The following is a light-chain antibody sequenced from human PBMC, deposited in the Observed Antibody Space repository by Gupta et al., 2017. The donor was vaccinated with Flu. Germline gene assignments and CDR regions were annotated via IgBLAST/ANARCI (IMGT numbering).Light chain of an antibody. CDR2: YSSASDS. Sequence: QAVLTPPSSLSAPPGASARLTCTLRSGINVDNYRIYWYQQKPGSPPQYHLRYSSASDSQRDSGVPRRFSGSKDASANVGVLVISGRQAEDEDYYYCRNGHSGGWVFGGGTKVTVL. V-gene: IGLV5-45*03. CDR3: RNGHSGGWV. J-gene: IGLJ3*02. CDR1: SGINVDNYR.